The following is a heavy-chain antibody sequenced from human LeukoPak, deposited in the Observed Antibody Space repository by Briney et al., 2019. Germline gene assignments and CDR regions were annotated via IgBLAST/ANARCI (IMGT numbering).Heavy chain of an antibody. D-gene: IGHD6-19*01. CDR2: IYPADSHT. J-gene: IGHJ4*02. CDR1: GYSFTNSW. Sequence: GGSLKISCKGSGYSFTNSWIGWVRQMPGKGLEWMGFIYPADSHTTYSPSFQGQVTISADKSISTAYVQWSSLKASDTAMYYCAKGGDGSGFLLYWGQGTLVTVSS. CDR3: AKGGDGSGFLLY. V-gene: IGHV5-51*01.